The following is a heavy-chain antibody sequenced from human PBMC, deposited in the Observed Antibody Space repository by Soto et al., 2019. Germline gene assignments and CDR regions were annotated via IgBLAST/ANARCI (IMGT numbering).Heavy chain of an antibody. CDR1: GFTFSSYA. Sequence: GGSLRLSCAASGFTFSSYAMSWVRQAPGKGLEWVSAISGSGGSTYYADSVKGRFTISRDNSKNTLYLQMNSLRAEDTAVYYCAKERSFKVRGVIITSRHFDYWGQGTLVTVSS. CDR3: AKERSFKVRGVIITSRHFDY. D-gene: IGHD3-10*01. CDR2: ISGSGGST. J-gene: IGHJ4*02. V-gene: IGHV3-23*01.